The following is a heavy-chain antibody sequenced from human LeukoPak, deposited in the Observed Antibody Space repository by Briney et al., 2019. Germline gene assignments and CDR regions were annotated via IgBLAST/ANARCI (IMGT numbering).Heavy chain of an antibody. CDR2: ISGSGGST. V-gene: IGHV3-23*01. CDR1: GFTFSSYA. D-gene: IGHD2-15*01. J-gene: IGHJ4*02. Sequence: GGSLRLSCAASGFTFSSYAMSWVRQAPGNGLEWVSAISGSGGSTYYADSVKGRFTISRDNSKNTLYLQMNSLRAEDTAVYYCAQSLLKVVIAADLDYWGQGTLVTVSS. CDR3: AQSLLKVVIAADLDY.